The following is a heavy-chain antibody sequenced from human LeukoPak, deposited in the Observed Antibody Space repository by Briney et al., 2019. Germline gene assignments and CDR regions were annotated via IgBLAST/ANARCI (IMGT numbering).Heavy chain of an antibody. Sequence: ASVKVSCKASGYTFTSYYMHWVRQAPGQGLEWMGIINPSGGCTSYAQKFQGRVTMTRDMSTTTAYMELRSLRSDDTAVYYCARAGAVVDNWFDPWGQGTLVTVSS. V-gene: IGHV1-46*01. CDR3: ARAGAVVDNWFDP. CDR1: GYTFTSYY. J-gene: IGHJ5*02. D-gene: IGHD2-15*01. CDR2: INPSGGCT.